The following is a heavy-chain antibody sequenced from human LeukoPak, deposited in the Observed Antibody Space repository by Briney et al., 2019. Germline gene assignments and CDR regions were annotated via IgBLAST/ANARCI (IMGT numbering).Heavy chain of an antibody. Sequence: GGSLRLSCAASGFTFNTNAMSWVRQAPGKGLEWVSAISGRTGGTYYADSVKGRFTISRDNSKSTLYLQMDSLRAEDTAVYYCARCGNSGCHLIDYWGQGTRVTVSS. J-gene: IGHJ4*02. CDR1: GFTFNTNA. V-gene: IGHV3-23*01. D-gene: IGHD5-12*01. CDR3: ARCGNSGCHLIDY. CDR2: ISGRTGGT.